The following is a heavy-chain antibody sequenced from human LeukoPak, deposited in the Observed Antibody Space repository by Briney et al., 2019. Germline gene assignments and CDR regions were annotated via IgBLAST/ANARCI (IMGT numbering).Heavy chain of an antibody. V-gene: IGHV3-30*03. CDR3: ARDLSMAAAEF. CDR2: ISSEGSIQ. CDR1: GFSFIIYG. J-gene: IGHJ4*02. Sequence: GGSLSLSCAASGFSFIIYGMHWVRQAPGKGLEWVAVISSEGSIQYSANSVKSRFTISRDNSKNTLYLQMNSLRPEDTAVYYCARDLSMAAAEFWGQGTLVTVSS. D-gene: IGHD6-13*01.